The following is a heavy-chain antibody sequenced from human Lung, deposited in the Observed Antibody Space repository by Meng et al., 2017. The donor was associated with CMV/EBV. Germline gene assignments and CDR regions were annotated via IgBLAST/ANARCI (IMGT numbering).Heavy chain of an antibody. V-gene: IGHV4-4*02. CDR1: GGSWSSTNW. J-gene: IGHJ4*02. Sequence: GRRQEAGPGPVKPWGPLPLTCAVSGGSWSSTNWWSWVRQPPGKGLEWIGEIYHSGSTNYNPSLKSRVSISVDKSKNQFSLKLSSVTAADTAVYYCARADKVRFDYWGQGTLVTVSS. CDR2: IYHSGST. CDR3: ARADKVRFDY.